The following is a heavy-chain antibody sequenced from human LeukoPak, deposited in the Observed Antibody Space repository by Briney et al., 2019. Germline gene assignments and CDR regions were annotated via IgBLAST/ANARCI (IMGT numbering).Heavy chain of an antibody. V-gene: IGHV5-51*01. J-gene: IGHJ4*02. D-gene: IGHD3-16*02. CDR2: IYPGDSDT. Sequence: GESLKISCKGSGYSFTSYWIGWVRQMPGKGLEWMGIIYPGDSDTRYSPSFQGQVTISADKSISTAYLQWSSLKASDTAMYYCARGRNRIMITFGGVIVSHWGQGTLVTVSS. CDR1: GYSFTSYW. CDR3: ARGRNRIMITFGGVIVSH.